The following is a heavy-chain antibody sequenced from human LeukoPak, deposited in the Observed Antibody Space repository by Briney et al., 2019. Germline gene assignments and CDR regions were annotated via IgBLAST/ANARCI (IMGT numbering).Heavy chain of an antibody. Sequence: PSETLSLTCTVSGYSISSGYYWGWIRQPPGKGLEWIGSIYHSGSTYYNPSLKSRVTISVDTSKNQFSLKLSSVTAADTAVYYCAREGRWLQIGGFDYWGQGTLVTVSS. D-gene: IGHD5-24*01. CDR2: IYHSGST. V-gene: IGHV4-38-2*02. J-gene: IGHJ4*02. CDR3: AREGRWLQIGGFDY. CDR1: GYSISSGYY.